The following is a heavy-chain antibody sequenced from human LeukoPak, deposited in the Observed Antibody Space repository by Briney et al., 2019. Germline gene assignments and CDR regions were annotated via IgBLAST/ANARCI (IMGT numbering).Heavy chain of an antibody. D-gene: IGHD3-22*01. J-gene: IGHJ4*02. CDR3: ARVLGRKYYYDSSGYYPDYFDY. CDR1: GFTFSSYW. Sequence: GGSRRLSCAASGFTFSSYWMHWVRQAPGKGLVWVARINRDGSSTSYADSGEGRFTISRDNAKNSLCLQMNSLRTCDTSVVYCARVLGRKYYYDSSGYYPDYFDYWGQGTLVTVSS. V-gene: IGHV3-74*01. CDR2: INRDGSST.